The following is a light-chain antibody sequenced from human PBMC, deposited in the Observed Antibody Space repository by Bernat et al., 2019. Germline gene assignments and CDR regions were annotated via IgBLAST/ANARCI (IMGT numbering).Light chain of an antibody. CDR1: QSVSSSY. J-gene: IGKJ4*01. Sequence: EIVLTQSPGTLSLSPGERVTLSCRASQSVSSSYLAWYQQKPGQAPRLLIYGASSRATGIPDRFSGSGSGTDFTLTISRLEPEDFAVYYCQQCGSSPPTFGGGTKVEIK. CDR3: QQCGSSPPT. CDR2: GAS. V-gene: IGKV3-20*01.